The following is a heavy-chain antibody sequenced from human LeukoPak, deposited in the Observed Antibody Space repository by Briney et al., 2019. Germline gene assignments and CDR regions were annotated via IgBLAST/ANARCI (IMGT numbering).Heavy chain of an antibody. Sequence: GGSPRLSCAVSGVTLSNYWMHCVRQAPRKELVCVTRINAYGIVTEYSDSVKGRFTISRDNSKNTLYLQMNSLRAEDTAVYYCARDAIVRQWLPYYFDSWGQGTLVTVSS. CDR2: INAYGIVT. CDR1: GVTLSNYW. CDR3: ARDAIVRQWLPYYFDS. D-gene: IGHD6-19*01. V-gene: IGHV3-74*01. J-gene: IGHJ4*02.